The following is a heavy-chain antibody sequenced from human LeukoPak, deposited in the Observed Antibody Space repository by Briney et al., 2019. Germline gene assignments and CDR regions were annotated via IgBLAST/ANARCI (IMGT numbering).Heavy chain of an antibody. Sequence: NPSETLSLTCTVSGGSFSSGDYYWSWICQPPGKGLVWFAYMYYSGSTYYNPSLKSRVTMSADTSKNQLSLKLSSVTAADTAVYYCARPYYYDSRIDPWGQGILVTVSS. CDR1: GGSFSSGDYY. D-gene: IGHD3-22*01. V-gene: IGHV4-30-4*01. CDR2: MYYSGST. CDR3: ARPYYYDSRIDP. J-gene: IGHJ5*02.